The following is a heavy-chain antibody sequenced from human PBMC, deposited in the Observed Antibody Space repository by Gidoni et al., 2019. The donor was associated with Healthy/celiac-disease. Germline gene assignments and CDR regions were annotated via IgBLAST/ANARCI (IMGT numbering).Heavy chain of an antibody. CDR1: GFTVSSNY. Sequence: EVQLVESGGGLIQPGGSLRLSCAASGFTVSSNYMSWVRQAPGKGLEWVSFIYSGGSTYYADSVKGRFTISRDNSKNTLYLQMNSLRAEDTAVYYCASAMVRGVRAFDYWGQGTLVTVSS. V-gene: IGHV3-53*01. CDR3: ASAMVRGVRAFDY. D-gene: IGHD3-10*01. CDR2: IYSGGST. J-gene: IGHJ4*02.